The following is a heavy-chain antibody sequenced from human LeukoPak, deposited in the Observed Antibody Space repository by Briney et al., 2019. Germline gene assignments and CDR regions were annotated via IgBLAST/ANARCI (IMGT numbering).Heavy chain of an antibody. CDR1: GGSISSYY. CDR2: IYTSGST. V-gene: IGHV4-4*09. Sequence: SETLSLTCNVSGGSISSYYWGWIRQPPGKGLEWIGYIYTSGSTNYNPSLKSQVAISVVTSKNQFSLTLSSVTAADTAVYYCARRWYSWHDHAFDIWGQGTMVTVSS. J-gene: IGHJ3*02. CDR3: ARRWYSWHDHAFDI. D-gene: IGHD1-1*01.